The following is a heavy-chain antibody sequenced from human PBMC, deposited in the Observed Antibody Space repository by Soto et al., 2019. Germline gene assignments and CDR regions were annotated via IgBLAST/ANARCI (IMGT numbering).Heavy chain of an antibody. CDR3: ARDQRAAAGLYYYYCMDV. J-gene: IGHJ6*02. V-gene: IGHV1-46*01. Sequence: ASVKVSCKASGYTFTSYYMHWVRQAPGQGLEWMGIINPSGGSTSYAQKFQGRVTMTRDTSTSTVYMELSSLRSEDTAVYYCARDQRAAAGLYYYYCMDVWGQGTTVTVSS. CDR1: GYTFTSYY. CDR2: INPSGGST. D-gene: IGHD6-13*01.